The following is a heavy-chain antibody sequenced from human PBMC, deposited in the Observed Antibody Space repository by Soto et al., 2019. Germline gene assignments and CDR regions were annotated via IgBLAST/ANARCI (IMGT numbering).Heavy chain of an antibody. J-gene: IGHJ6*02. Sequence: GGSLRLSCAASGFTFSSYGMHWVRQAPGKGLEWVAVISYDGSNKYYADSVKGRFTISRDNSKNTLYLQMNSLRAEDTAVYYCAKEKGDYYGSGSYFDYYYYYGMDVWGQGTTVTVSS. CDR3: AKEKGDYYGSGSYFDYYYYYGMDV. CDR1: GFTFSSYG. CDR2: ISYDGSNK. V-gene: IGHV3-30*18. D-gene: IGHD3-10*01.